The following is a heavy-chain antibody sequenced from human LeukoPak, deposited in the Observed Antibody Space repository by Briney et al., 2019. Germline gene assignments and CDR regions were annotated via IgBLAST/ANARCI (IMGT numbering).Heavy chain of an antibody. V-gene: IGHV1-69*05. CDR1: GGTFSSYA. Sequence: SVKVSCKASGGTFSSYAISWVRQARGQGLEWMGGIIPIFGTANYAQKFQGRVTITTDESTSTAYMELSSLRSEDTAVYYCARLVVPAGYYMDVWGKGTTVTVSS. D-gene: IGHD2-2*01. CDR3: ARLVVPAGYYMDV. CDR2: IIPIFGTA. J-gene: IGHJ6*03.